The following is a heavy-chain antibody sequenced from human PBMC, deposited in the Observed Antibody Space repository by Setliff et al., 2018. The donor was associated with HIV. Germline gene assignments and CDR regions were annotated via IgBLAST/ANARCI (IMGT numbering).Heavy chain of an antibody. Sequence: SETLSLTCAVSGGSISRSTNYWVWIRQPPGEGLEWIGSIYNSGSTDYSPSLKSRGTISVDTSKNQFSLKLSSVTAADTAVYYCARPHGSGRPDAFDIWGQGTMVT. V-gene: IGHV4-39*01. CDR1: GGSISRSTNY. CDR2: IYNSGST. CDR3: ARPHGSGRPDAFDI. D-gene: IGHD3-10*01. J-gene: IGHJ3*02.